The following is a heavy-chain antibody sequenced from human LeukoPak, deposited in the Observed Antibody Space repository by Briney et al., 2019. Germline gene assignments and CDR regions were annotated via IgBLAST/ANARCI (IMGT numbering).Heavy chain of an antibody. J-gene: IGHJ4*02. CDR2: ISGSGGST. CDR3: ARTHPLGRYFDY. D-gene: IGHD1-14*01. V-gene: IGHV3-23*01. Sequence: GGSLRLSCAASGFTVSNNYMSWVRQAPGKGLEWVSAISGSGGSTYYADSVKGRFTISRDNSKNTLYLQMNSLRAEDTAVYYCARTHPLGRYFDYWGQGTLVTVSS. CDR1: GFTVSNNY.